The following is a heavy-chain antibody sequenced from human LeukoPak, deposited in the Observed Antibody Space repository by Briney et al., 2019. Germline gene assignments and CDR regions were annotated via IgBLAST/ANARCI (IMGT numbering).Heavy chain of an antibody. V-gene: IGHV3-66*01. J-gene: IGHJ6*02. CDR3: ARYLYGMDV. CDR2: IYSGGST. D-gene: IGHD2/OR15-2a*01. Sequence: PGGSLRLSCAASGFTASSNYISWVRKTPGKVLEWVSVIYSGGSTYYADSVKGRFTISRDNSKNTLYLQMNSLRAEDTAVYYCARYLYGMDVWGQGTTVTVSS. CDR1: GFTASSNY.